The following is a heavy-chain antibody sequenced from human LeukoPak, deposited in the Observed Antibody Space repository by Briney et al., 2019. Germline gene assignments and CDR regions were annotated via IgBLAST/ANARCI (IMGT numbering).Heavy chain of an antibody. Sequence: GGSLRPSCAASGFTFSSYSTNWVRQAPGKGLEWGSYISSSSSTIYYADSVKGRFTISRDNAKNSLYLQMNSLRAEDTAVYYCARGPIGDSYGVFDYWGQGTLVTVSS. CDR3: ARGPIGDSYGVFDY. V-gene: IGHV3-48*01. J-gene: IGHJ4*02. D-gene: IGHD5-18*01. CDR2: ISSSSSTI. CDR1: GFTFSSYS.